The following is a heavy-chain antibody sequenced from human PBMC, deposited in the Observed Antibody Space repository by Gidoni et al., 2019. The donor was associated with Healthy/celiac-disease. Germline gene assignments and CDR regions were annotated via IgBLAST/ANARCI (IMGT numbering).Heavy chain of an antibody. CDR1: GCPISSYY. V-gene: IGHV4-59*08. Sequence: QVQLQESGPGLVKPSEILSPPCTVSGCPISSYYWSWIRQPPGKGLEWIVYIYYSGSTNYNPSHKSRVTISVDTSKNQFSLKLSSVTAADTAVYYCARHGRIATGRGWVDPWGQGTLVTVSS. D-gene: IGHD6-25*01. J-gene: IGHJ5*02. CDR2: IYYSGST. CDR3: ARHGRIATGRGWVDP.